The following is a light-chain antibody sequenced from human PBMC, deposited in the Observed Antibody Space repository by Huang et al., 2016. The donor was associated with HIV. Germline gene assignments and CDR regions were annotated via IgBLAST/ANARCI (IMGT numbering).Light chain of an antibody. J-gene: IGKJ5*01. CDR1: QDINTN. Sequence: IQLTQSPSSLFASVGDRVTITCRASQDINTNLAWYQQKPGKAPKVLIYAASTLQSGVPSRFSGSASGIYFSHTINNLQPEDFATYYCQQLDTYPITFGQGTRLDI. CDR3: QQLDTYPIT. CDR2: AAS. V-gene: IGKV1-9*01.